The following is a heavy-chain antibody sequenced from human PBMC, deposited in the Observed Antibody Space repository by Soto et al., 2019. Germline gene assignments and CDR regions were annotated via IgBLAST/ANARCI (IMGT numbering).Heavy chain of an antibody. CDR2: ISSGSSTI. Sequence: PGGTLRLSCAASGFTFSNYSMNWARQAPGKGLEWLSYISSGSSTIYYADSVKGRFTISRDNAKNSLYLQMNSLRVEDTAVYYCVRVRDVTDFDCWGQGT. CDR3: VRVRDVTDFDC. V-gene: IGHV3-48*01. J-gene: IGHJ4*02. CDR1: GFTFSNYS.